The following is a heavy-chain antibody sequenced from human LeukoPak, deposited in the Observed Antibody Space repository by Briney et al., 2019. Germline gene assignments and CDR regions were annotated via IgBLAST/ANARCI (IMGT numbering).Heavy chain of an antibody. Sequence: GRSLRLSCAASGFTFSSYAMHWVRQAPGKGLEWVAVISYDGSNKYYADSVKGRFTISRDNSKNSLYLQMNSLRAEDTAVYFCASGNYGGTGAWGQGTLVTVSS. CDR1: GFTFSSYA. V-gene: IGHV3-30-3*01. CDR3: ASGNYGGTGA. D-gene: IGHD4-23*01. CDR2: ISYDGSNK. J-gene: IGHJ5*02.